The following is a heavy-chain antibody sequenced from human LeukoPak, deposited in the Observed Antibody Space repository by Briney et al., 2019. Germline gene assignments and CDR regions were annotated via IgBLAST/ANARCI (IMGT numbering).Heavy chain of an antibody. CDR3: AKAPLTINWFDP. J-gene: IGHJ5*02. Sequence: GGSLRLSCAASGFTFDDYAMHWVRQAPGKGLEWVSLISGDGISTYYADSVKCRFTVSRDNSKNTLYLQMNSPRAEDTAVYYCAKAPLTINWFDPWGQGTLVTVSS. D-gene: IGHD1-1*01. CDR1: GFTFDDYA. V-gene: IGHV3-43*02. CDR2: ISGDGIST.